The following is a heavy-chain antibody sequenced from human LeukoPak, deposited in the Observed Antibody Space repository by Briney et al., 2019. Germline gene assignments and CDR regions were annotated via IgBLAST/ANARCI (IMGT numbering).Heavy chain of an antibody. V-gene: IGHV3-53*01. CDR2: IYSGGST. D-gene: IGHD3-9*01. CDR1: GFTFSSSA. CDR3: ARDRLTPNYYYYGMDV. J-gene: IGHJ6*02. Sequence: PGGSLRLSCAASGFTFSSSAMSWVRQAPGKGLEWVSVIYSGGSTYYADSVKGRFTISRDNSKNTLYLQMNSLRAEDTAVYYCARDRLTPNYYYYGMDVWGQGTTVTVSS.